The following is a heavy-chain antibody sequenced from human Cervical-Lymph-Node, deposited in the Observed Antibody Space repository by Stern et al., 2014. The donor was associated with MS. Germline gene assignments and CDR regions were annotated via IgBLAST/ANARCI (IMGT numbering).Heavy chain of an antibody. J-gene: IGHJ3*02. CDR1: GGSISSGSYY. CDR2: INTSGST. D-gene: IGHD3-22*01. V-gene: IGHV4-61*02. Sequence: QLQLQESGPGLVKPSQTLSLTCTVSGGSISSGSYYWSWIRQPAGKGLEWIGRINTSGSTNYNPSLKSRVTITVDTPKTNFPRKLSSVTAADTAVYYCARVWDYDSSGYDAFDIWGQGTMVTVSS. CDR3: ARVWDYDSSGYDAFDI.